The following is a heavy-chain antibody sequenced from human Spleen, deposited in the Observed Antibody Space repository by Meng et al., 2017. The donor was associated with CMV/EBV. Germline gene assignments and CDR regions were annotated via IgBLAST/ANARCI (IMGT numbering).Heavy chain of an antibody. CDR2: IYVAGST. CDR3: ARGPGGVSF. J-gene: IGHJ4*02. D-gene: IGHD3-10*01. V-gene: IGHV3-53*05. Sequence: GESLKISCAASGFSVSSSYMSWVRQAPGKGLEWVAIIYVAGSTYYADSVKGRFTISRDNSKNTLYLQMNSLRAEDTAVYYCARGPGGVSFWGQGTLVTVSS. CDR1: GFSVSSSY.